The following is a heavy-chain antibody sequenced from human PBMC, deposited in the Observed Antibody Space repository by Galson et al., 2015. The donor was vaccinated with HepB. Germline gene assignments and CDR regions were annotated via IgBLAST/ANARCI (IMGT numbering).Heavy chain of an antibody. Sequence: SLRLSCAASGFTFSSYGMHWVRQAPGKGLEWVAFIRYDGSNKYYADSVKGRFTISRDNSKNTLYLQMNSLRAEDTAVYYCAKDPGDSSSWSYYYYYYGMDVWGQGTTVTVSS. V-gene: IGHV3-30*02. J-gene: IGHJ6*02. D-gene: IGHD6-13*01. CDR2: IRYDGSNK. CDR3: AKDPGDSSSWSYYYYYYGMDV. CDR1: GFTFSSYG.